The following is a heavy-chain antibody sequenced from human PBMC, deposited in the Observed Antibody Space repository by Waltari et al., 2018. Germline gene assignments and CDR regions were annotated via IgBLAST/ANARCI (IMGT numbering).Heavy chain of an antibody. J-gene: IGHJ4*02. V-gene: IGHV1-18*01. CDR2: IGTYNYNT. D-gene: IGHD2-8*02. CDR1: GYIFSTFG. Sequence: QVQLVQSGPEVKKPGASVKVSCTASGYIFSTFGVSWVRQAPGQGPEWMGWIGTYNYNTKYAQKFQGRVTMTTDTSTTTAYMELRSLRSDDTAVYYCARDCADCPRDCTGGMCFPLFWGQGTLVTVAS. CDR3: ARDCADCPRDCTGGMCFPLF.